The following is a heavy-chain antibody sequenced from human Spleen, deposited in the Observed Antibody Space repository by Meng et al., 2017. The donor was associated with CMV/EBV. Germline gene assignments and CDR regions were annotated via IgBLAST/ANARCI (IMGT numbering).Heavy chain of an antibody. CDR1: GFSFGDYT. J-gene: IGHJ4*02. CDR2: ITWDGGST. CDR3: ASDYYDSSGYRDY. V-gene: IGHV3-43*01. D-gene: IGHD3-22*01. Sequence: GGSLRLSCAASGFSFGDYTMHWVRQPPGKGLQWVSLITWDGGSTYYSDSVKGRFTISRDNAKNSLYLQMNSLRAEDTAVYYCASDYYDSSGYRDYWGQGTLVTVSS.